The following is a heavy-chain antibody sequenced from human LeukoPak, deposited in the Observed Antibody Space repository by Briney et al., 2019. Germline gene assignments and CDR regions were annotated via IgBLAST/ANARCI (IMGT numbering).Heavy chain of an antibody. CDR3: ANSGNYYGSGSYYTFDY. D-gene: IGHD3-10*01. Sequence: GGSLRLSCAASGFTFSSYAMSWVRQAPGKGLEWVSAISGSGGSTYYADSVKGRFTICRDNSKNTLYLQMNSLRAEDTAVYYCANSGNYYGSGSYYTFDYWGQGTLVTVSS. CDR2: ISGSGGST. J-gene: IGHJ4*02. CDR1: GFTFSSYA. V-gene: IGHV3-23*01.